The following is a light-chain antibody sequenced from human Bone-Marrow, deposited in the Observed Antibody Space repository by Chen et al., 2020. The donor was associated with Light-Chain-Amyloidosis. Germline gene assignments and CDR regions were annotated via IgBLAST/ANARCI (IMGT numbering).Light chain of an antibody. V-gene: IGLV2-8*01. Sequence: QSALSQPPSASGSPGQSVTIPCTVESMDVGGYNYVSWYQQFPDKAPNLIIYEVTTQPSGVPDRFSGSKSGNTDKLIVSGLQAEDEADYCCTSDTGSYNMVLFGGGTKLTVL. CDR1: SMDVGGYNY. CDR2: EVT. J-gene: IGLJ2*01. CDR3: TSDTGSYNMVL.